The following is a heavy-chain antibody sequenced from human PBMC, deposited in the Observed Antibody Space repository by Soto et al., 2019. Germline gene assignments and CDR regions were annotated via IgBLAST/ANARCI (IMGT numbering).Heavy chain of an antibody. CDR3: AGGLFYGFDDY. V-gene: IGHV3-53*04. CDR2: IYSGGST. D-gene: IGHD3-9*01. Sequence: PGGSLRLSCAASAFTFSSHWMHWVRLVPGKGLVWVSVIYSGGSTYYADSVKGRFTISRHNSKNTLYLQMNSLRAEDTAVYYCAGGLFYGFDDYWGQGTLVTVSS. CDR1: AFTFSSHW. J-gene: IGHJ4*02.